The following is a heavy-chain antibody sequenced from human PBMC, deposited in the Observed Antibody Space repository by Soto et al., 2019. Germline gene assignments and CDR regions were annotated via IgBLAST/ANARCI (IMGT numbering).Heavy chain of an antibody. CDR2: INGDGSTT. CDR1: GFTLSSYW. Sequence: GGSLRLSCAASGFTLSSYWIHWVRQAPGKGLVWVSRINGDGSTTNYVDSLKGRFTISRDNAKNTVFLQMNSLRAEDTAVYYCARGRSGSYSSDYWGQGTLVTVSS. V-gene: IGHV3-74*01. CDR3: ARGRSGSYSSDY. J-gene: IGHJ4*02. D-gene: IGHD3-10*01.